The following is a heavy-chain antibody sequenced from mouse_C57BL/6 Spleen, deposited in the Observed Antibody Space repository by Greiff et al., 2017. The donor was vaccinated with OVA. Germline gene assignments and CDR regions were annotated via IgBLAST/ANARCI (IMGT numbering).Heavy chain of an antibody. CDR2: IWSGGST. CDR3: ARGYYGSSYEWYFDV. J-gene: IGHJ1*03. D-gene: IGHD1-1*01. V-gene: IGHV2-2*01. CDR1: GFSFTSYG. Sequence: QVQLQQSGPGLVQPSQSLSITCTVSGFSFTSYGVHWVRQSPGKGLEWLGVIWSGGSTDYKAAFISRLSISKDNSKSQVFFKMNSLQADDTAIYYCARGYYGSSYEWYFDVWGTGTTVTVSS.